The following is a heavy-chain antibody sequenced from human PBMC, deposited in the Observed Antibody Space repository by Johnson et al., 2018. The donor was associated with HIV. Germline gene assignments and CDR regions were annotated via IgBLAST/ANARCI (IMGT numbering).Heavy chain of an antibody. CDR1: GFTFSSYD. D-gene: IGHD1-1*01. CDR3: ARESPGYAFDI. V-gene: IGHV3-13*01. CDR2: IGTAGDT. Sequence: VQLVESGGGVVQPGGSLRLSCAASGFTFSSYDMHWVRQGTGKGLEWVSAIGTAGDTYYPGSVKGRFTLSRENAKNSLYLQMNSLRAGDTAVYYCARESPGYAFDIWGQGTMVTVSS. J-gene: IGHJ3*02.